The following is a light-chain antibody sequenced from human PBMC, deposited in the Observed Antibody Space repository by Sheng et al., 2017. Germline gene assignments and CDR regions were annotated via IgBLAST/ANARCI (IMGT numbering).Light chain of an antibody. CDR2: KTS. CDR1: QSINSW. V-gene: IGKV1-5*03. CDR3: LQDYNYPFT. J-gene: IGKJ3*01. Sequence: DIQMTQSPSTLSASVGDRVIITCRASQSINSWLAWYQQKPGKAPKLLIFKTSNLENGVPPRFSGGGSGTDFTLTISSLQPEDFATYYCLQDYNYPFTFGPGTKVDIK.